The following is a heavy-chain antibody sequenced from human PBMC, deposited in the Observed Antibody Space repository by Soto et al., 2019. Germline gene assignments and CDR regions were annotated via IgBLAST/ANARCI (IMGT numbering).Heavy chain of an antibody. CDR3: ATDILDF. CDR1: GFMFSSYW. V-gene: IGHV3-7*05. CDR2: INQNGSER. Sequence: EVELVESGGGLVQPGGSLRLSCAATGFMFSSYWMTWVRQAPGQGLEWVANINQNGSERYYVDSVEGRFTISRDNAKNSVFLQMGNLRVEDTAMYYCATDILDFWGQGTLVSVSS. J-gene: IGHJ4*02. D-gene: IGHD3-9*01.